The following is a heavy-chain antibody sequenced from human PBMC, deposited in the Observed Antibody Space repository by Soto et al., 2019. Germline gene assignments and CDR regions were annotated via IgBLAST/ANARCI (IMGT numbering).Heavy chain of an antibody. Sequence: ASLKVSCKASGYTFTGYYMHWVRQAPGQGLEWMGWINPNSGGTNYAQKFQGRVTMTRDTSISTAYMELSRLRPDDTAVYYCARGAGAARQNPGGMDVWGQGTTVTVSS. D-gene: IGHD6-6*01. CDR2: INPNSGGT. V-gene: IGHV1-2*02. J-gene: IGHJ6*02. CDR3: ARGAGAARQNPGGMDV. CDR1: GYTFTGYY.